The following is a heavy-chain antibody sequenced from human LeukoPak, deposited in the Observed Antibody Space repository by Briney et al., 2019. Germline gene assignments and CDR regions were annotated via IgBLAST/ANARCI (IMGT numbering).Heavy chain of an antibody. CDR1: GYTFTDYY. Sequence: ASVKVSCTTSGYTFTDYYMHWVRQAPGQGLEWMGWINPNSGGTNYAQKSQGRVTMTRDTSISTAYLELSSLTSDDTAVYYCARDGVYSRDFDAFDIWGQGTMVTVSS. CDR2: INPNSGGT. D-gene: IGHD6-13*01. CDR3: ARDGVYSRDFDAFDI. V-gene: IGHV1-2*02. J-gene: IGHJ3*02.